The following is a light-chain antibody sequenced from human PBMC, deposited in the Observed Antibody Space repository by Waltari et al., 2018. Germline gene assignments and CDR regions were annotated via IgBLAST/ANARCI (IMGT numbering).Light chain of an antibody. J-gene: IGKJ1*01. Sequence: DIAMTQSPVSLPVTPGEPASISCRSSQSLLHSNGYNYLDWYVQKPGQSPQVLISLGSYRASGVPDRFTGGGSGTDFTLKISRVEADDVGVYYCMQALQTPRTFGQGTRVEIK. CDR2: LGS. V-gene: IGKV2-28*01. CDR3: MQALQTPRT. CDR1: QSLLHSNGYNY.